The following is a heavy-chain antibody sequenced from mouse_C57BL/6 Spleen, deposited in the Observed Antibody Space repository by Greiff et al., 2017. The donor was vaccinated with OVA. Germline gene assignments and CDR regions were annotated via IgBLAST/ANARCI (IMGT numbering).Heavy chain of an antibody. D-gene: IGHD4-1*01. Sequence: EVQLQQSGPELVKPGASVKISCKASGYTFTDYYMNWVKQSHGKSLEWIGDINPNNGGTSYNQKFKGKATLTVDKSSSTAYMELRSLTSEDSAVYYCASYLLGAMDYWGQGTSVTVSS. CDR1: GYTFTDYY. V-gene: IGHV1-26*01. CDR2: INPNNGGT. CDR3: ASYLLGAMDY. J-gene: IGHJ4*01.